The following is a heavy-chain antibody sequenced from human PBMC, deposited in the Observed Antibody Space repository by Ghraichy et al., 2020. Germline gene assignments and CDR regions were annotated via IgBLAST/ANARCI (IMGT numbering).Heavy chain of an antibody. CDR2: ISAYNGNT. D-gene: IGHD2/OR15-2a*01. CDR3: ARSPTTSGWVDWFDP. Sequence: ASVKVSCKASGYTFTSYGISWVRQAPGQGLEWMGWISAYNGNTNYAQKLQGRVTMTTDTSTSTAYMELRSLRSDDTAVYYCARSPTTSGWVDWFDPWGQGTLVTVSS. CDR1: GYTFTSYG. V-gene: IGHV1-18*01. J-gene: IGHJ5*02.